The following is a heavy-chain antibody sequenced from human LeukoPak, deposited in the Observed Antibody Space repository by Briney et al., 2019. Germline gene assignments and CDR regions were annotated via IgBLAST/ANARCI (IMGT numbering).Heavy chain of an antibody. CDR3: ARTSWFGELYFQH. J-gene: IGHJ1*01. CDR1: GYTFTFYY. Sequence: ASVTVSCKASGYTFTFYYMHWVRQAPGQGLEWMGWINPNTGDTNYAQKFQGRVTMSRDTSISTAYMELSRLRSDDTAVYYCARTSWFGELYFQHWGQGTLVTVSS. CDR2: INPNTGDT. D-gene: IGHD3-10*01. V-gene: IGHV1-2*02.